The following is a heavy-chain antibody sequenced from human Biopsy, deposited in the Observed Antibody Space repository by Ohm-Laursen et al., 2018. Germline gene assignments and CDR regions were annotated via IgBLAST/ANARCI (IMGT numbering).Heavy chain of an antibody. CDR3: AKDKGAHINYGDLYYFDS. J-gene: IGHJ4*02. V-gene: IGHV3-9*01. D-gene: IGHD3-10*01. Sequence: SSLRLSCAASRFTFEDYAMHWVRLTPGKGLEWVSGIDWNSGSIAYGDSVKGQFTISRDNGKNFLYLQMSSLRVEDTALYFCAKDKGAHINYGDLYYFDSWGPGTMVTVSA. CDR2: IDWNSGSI. CDR1: RFTFEDYA.